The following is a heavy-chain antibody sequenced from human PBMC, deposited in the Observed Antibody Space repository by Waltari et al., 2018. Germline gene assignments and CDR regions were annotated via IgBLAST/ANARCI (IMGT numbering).Heavy chain of an antibody. CDR2: SSAYNGNT. J-gene: IGHJ4*02. CDR1: GYTFTSYD. Sequence: QVQLVQSGAEVKKPGASVKVSCKASGYTFTSYDISWVRQTPGQGLEWMGWSSAYNGNTNYAQKLQGRVTMTTDTSTSTAYMELRSLRSDDTAVYYCARVPHANTGDYYFDYWGQGTLVTVSS. V-gene: IGHV1-18*01. D-gene: IGHD2-21*01. CDR3: ARVPHANTGDYYFDY.